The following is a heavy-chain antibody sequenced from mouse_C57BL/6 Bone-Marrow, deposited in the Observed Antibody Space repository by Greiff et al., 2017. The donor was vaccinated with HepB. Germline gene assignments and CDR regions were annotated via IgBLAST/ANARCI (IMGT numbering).Heavy chain of an antibody. CDR1: GFTIKNTY. J-gene: IGHJ2*01. D-gene: IGHD1-1*01. Sequence: VQLQQSVAELVRPGASVKLSCTASGFTIKNTYMHWVKQRPEQGLEWIGRIDPANGNTKYAPKFQGKATITADPSSNTAYLQLSSLTSEDTAIYYCAPYGYGRDYGGQGTTLTVSS. CDR2: IDPANGNT. CDR3: APYGYGRDY. V-gene: IGHV14-3*01.